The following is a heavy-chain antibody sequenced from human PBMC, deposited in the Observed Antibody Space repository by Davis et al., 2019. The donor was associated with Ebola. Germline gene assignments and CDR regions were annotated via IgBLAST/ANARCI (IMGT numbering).Heavy chain of an antibody. CDR3: GRDGYYYDSSGYGTEYFEH. CDR2: INPSGGST. Sequence: AASVNVSCKASEYTFTNYYMHWVRQAPGQGLEWMGIINPSGGSTSYAQKFQGRVTMTRDTSTSTVYMELSSLRSEDTAVYYCGRDGYYYDSSGYGTEYFEHWGQGTLVTVSS. CDR1: EYTFTNYY. V-gene: IGHV1-46*01. D-gene: IGHD3-22*01. J-gene: IGHJ1*01.